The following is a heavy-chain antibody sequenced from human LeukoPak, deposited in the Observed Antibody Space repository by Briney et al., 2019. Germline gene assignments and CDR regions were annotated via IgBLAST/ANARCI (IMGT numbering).Heavy chain of an antibody. Sequence: SVKVSCKASGGTFSSYAISWVRRAPGQGLEWMGRIIPILGIANYAQKFQGRVTITADKSTSTAYMELSSLRSEDTAVYYCARAHYYDSSGYPTDPWGQGTLVTVSS. CDR3: ARAHYYDSSGYPTDP. D-gene: IGHD3-22*01. V-gene: IGHV1-69*04. CDR1: GGTFSSYA. CDR2: IIPILGIA. J-gene: IGHJ5*02.